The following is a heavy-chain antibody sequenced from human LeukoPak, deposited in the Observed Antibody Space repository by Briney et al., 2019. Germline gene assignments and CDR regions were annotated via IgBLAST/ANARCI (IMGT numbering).Heavy chain of an antibody. V-gene: IGHV1-2*02. CDR2: INPNSGGT. Sequence: GASVKVSCKASGYTFTGYYMHWVRQAPGQGLEWMGWINPNSGGTNYAQKFQGRVTMTRDTSISTAHMELSRLRSDDTAVYYCARGERTYDILTGSLVDYWGQGTLVTVSS. CDR3: ARGERTYDILTGSLVDY. J-gene: IGHJ4*02. D-gene: IGHD3-9*01. CDR1: GYTFTGYY.